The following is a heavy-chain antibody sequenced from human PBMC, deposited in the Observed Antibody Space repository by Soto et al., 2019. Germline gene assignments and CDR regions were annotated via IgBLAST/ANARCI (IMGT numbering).Heavy chain of an antibody. CDR1: GGSISSSSYY. CDR3: ARQEGWEQLATQNDY. CDR2: IYYSGST. J-gene: IGHJ4*02. D-gene: IGHD6-6*01. Sequence: QLQLQESGPGLVKPSETLSLTCTVSGGSISSSSYYWGWIRQPPGKGLEWIGSIYYSGSTYYNPSLKSRVTISVDTSKNQFSLKLSSVTAADTAVYYCARQEGWEQLATQNDYWGQGTLVTVSS. V-gene: IGHV4-39*01.